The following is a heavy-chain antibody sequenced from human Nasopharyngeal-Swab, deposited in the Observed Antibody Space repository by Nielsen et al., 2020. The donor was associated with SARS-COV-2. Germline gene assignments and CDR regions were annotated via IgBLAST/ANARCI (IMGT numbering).Heavy chain of an antibody. D-gene: IGHD2-2*03. CDR1: GFPFSSYW. V-gene: IGHV3-7*01. J-gene: IGHJ5*02. Sequence: GGSLRLSFAASGFPFSSYWMSWVRQAPGKGLEWVANIKQDGSEKYYVDSVKGRFTISRDNAKNSLYLQMNSLRAEDTAVYYCARDFLLDRVPNWFDPWGQGTLVTVSS. CDR2: IKQDGSEK. CDR3: ARDFLLDRVPNWFDP.